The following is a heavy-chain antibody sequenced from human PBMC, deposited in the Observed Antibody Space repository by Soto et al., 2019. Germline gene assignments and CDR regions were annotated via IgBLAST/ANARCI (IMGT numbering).Heavy chain of an antibody. J-gene: IGHJ5*02. CDR1: GFPFSSYA. Sequence: GGSLRLSCAAAGFPFSSYAMAWVRQTPGRGLEWVSSISAGTTFIDYADSLRGRFTISRDNTRSSLYLQMNSLRVEDTAVYYCLSGNSPSSTWGPGTLVTVS. CDR3: LSGNSPSST. D-gene: IGHD5-12*01. CDR2: ISAGTTFI. V-gene: IGHV3-21*01.